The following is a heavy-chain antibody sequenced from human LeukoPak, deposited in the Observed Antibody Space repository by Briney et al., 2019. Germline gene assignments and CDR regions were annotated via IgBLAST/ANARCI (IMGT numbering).Heavy chain of an antibody. CDR3: AKGSRSSGSYILFDY. CDR2: ISGSGGST. D-gene: IGHD3-10*01. V-gene: IGHV3-23*01. CDR1: GFTFSSYA. Sequence: GGSLRLSCAASGFTFSSYAMSWVRQAPGKGLEWVSAISGSGGSTYYADSLKGRFTISRDNSKNTLYLQMNSLRAEDTAVYYCAKGSRSSGSYILFDYWGQGTLVTVSS. J-gene: IGHJ4*02.